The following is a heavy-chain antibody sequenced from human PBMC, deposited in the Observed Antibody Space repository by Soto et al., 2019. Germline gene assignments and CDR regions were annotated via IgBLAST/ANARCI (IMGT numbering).Heavy chain of an antibody. CDR1: GGSISSYY. D-gene: IGHD6-6*01. V-gene: IGHV4-59*08. Sequence: SETLSLTCTVSGGSISSYYWSWIRQPPGKGLEWIGYIYYSGSTNYNPSLKSRVTISVDTSKNQFSLKLSSVTAADTAVYYCAKSSSSAFDYWGQGTLVTVSS. CDR2: IYYSGST. CDR3: AKSSSSAFDY. J-gene: IGHJ4*02.